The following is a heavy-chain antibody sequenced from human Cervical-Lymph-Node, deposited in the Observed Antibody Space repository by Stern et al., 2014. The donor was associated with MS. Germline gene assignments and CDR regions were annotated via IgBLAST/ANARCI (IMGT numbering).Heavy chain of an antibody. CDR1: CGSVSSDNYY. CDR3: ARDQFTTSLDV. CDR2: IYYSGTT. Sequence: QVQLVQSGPGLVKPSQTLSLTCTVSCGSVSSDNYYWTWIRQHPGKGLEWIGHIYYSGTTYYNPSLKSRVTISIDTSKNQFSLNLNSVTAADTAMYYCARDQFTTSLDVWGQGTTVTVSS. V-gene: IGHV4-31*03. J-gene: IGHJ6*02. D-gene: IGHD2-2*01.